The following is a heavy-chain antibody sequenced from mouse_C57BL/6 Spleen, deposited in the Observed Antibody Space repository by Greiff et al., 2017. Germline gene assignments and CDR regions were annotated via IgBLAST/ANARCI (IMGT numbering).Heavy chain of an antibody. J-gene: IGHJ1*03. CDR2: IDPEDGET. CDR1: GFNITDYY. V-gene: IGHV14-2*01. Sequence: VQLQQSGAELVKPGASVKLSCTASGFNITDYYMHWVKQRTEQGLEWIGRIDPEDGETKYAPKFQGKATIPADPSSNTAYLQLSSLTSEDTAVYDCARSGLNTTVVEGYWYFDVWGTGTTVTVSS. D-gene: IGHD1-1*01. CDR3: ARSGLNTTVVEGYWYFDV.